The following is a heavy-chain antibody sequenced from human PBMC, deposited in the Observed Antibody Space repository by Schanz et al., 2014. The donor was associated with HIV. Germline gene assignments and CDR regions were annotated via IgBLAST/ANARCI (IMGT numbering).Heavy chain of an antibody. Sequence: QVQLVQSGAEVKKPGASVKVSCKASGYTFTAYYIHWVRQAPGQGLEWLGWMNPGSGNTGYAQKFQGRVTLTRNTSISTAYMELSSLTSEDTAVYYCARGARDCTNGVCGGYYFDYWGQGTLVTVSS. J-gene: IGHJ4*02. CDR2: MNPGSGNT. D-gene: IGHD2-8*01. V-gene: IGHV1-8*02. CDR3: ARGARDCTNGVCGGYYFDY. CDR1: GYTFTAYY.